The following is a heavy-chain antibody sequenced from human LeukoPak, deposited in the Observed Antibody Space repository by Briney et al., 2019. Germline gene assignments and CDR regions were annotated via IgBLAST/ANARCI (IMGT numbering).Heavy chain of an antibody. CDR3: ARVLLWFGELSHDPFDY. D-gene: IGHD3-10*01. J-gene: IGHJ4*02. Sequence: GASVKVSCKASGYTFTSYAMHWVRQAPGQRLEWMGWINAGNGNTKYSQKFQGRVTITRDTSASTAYMELSSLRSEDTAVYYCARVLLWFGELSHDPFDYWGQGTLVTVSS. CDR1: GYTFTSYA. CDR2: INAGNGNT. V-gene: IGHV1-3*01.